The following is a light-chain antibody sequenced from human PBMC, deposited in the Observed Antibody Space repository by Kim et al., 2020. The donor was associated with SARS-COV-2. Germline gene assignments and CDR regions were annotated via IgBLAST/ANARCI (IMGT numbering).Light chain of an antibody. CDR3: HNYGKSPPWT. V-gene: IGKV3D-20*01. CDR1: QDISNY. Sequence: EIVLTQSPATLSLSPGERATLSCGASQDISNYLAWYQQKPGLAPRLLVYGASRRATGFPDRFSGSGSGTDFTLTINRLEPEDSAVYYCHNYGKSPPWTFGQGTKVDIK. CDR2: GAS. J-gene: IGKJ1*01.